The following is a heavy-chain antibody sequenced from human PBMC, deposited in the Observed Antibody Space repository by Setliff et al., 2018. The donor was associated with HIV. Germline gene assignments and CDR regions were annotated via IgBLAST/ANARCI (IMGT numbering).Heavy chain of an antibody. V-gene: IGHV1-69*10. J-gene: IGHJ4*02. CDR1: GSTFNHYT. CDR2: TNPQSDIA. Sequence: SVKVSCKASGSTFNHYTLSWVRQAPGQRPEWMGGTNPQSDIANYAQRFQGRVTITADHSTTTTYMELTSLRANDTAVYYCVRVGPWYYARSGYLASWDYWGQGTLVTVSS. CDR3: VRVGPWYYARSGYLASWDY. D-gene: IGHD3-22*01.